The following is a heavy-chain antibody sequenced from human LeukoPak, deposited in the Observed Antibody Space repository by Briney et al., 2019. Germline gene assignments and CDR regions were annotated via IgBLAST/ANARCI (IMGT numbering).Heavy chain of an antibody. Sequence: PGRSLRLSCAASGFTFSSYGMHWVRQAPGKGLEWVAVIWYDGSNKYYADSVKGRFTISRDNSKNTLYLQMNSLRAEDTAVYYCARDARRGDYFDYWGQGTLVTVSS. J-gene: IGHJ4*02. CDR2: IWYDGSNK. V-gene: IGHV3-33*01. CDR1: GFTFSSYG. D-gene: IGHD2-15*01. CDR3: ARDARRGDYFDY.